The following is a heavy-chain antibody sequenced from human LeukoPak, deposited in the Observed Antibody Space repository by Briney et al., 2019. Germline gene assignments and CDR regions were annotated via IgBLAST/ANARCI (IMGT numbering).Heavy chain of an antibody. J-gene: IGHJ4*02. CDR2: IIPIFDTS. CDR3: ARGALGYCSSTSCPPDGFDY. D-gene: IGHD2-2*01. V-gene: IGHV1-69*13. Sequence: ASVKVSCKASGGTFSSYAISWVRQAPGQGLEWMGGIIPIFDTSNYAQKFQGRVTITADESTSTAYIELSGLRSEDTAVYYCARGALGYCSSTSCPPDGFDYWGQGTLVTVSS. CDR1: GGTFSSYA.